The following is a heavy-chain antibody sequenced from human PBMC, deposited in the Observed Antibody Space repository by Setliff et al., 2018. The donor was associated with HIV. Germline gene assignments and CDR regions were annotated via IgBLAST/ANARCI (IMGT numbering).Heavy chain of an antibody. CDR2: ISTSGGAA. J-gene: IGHJ4*02. Sequence: GGSLRLSCAASGFTFSSYWMHWVRQAPGKGLEWVSAISTSGGAADYADSVKGRFTISRDNSRNTLYLQMNSLRAEDTALYFCARRGNLLEGRQLDSWGQGTLVTVSS. V-gene: IGHV3-23*01. D-gene: IGHD1-1*01. CDR3: ARRGNLLEGRQLDS. CDR1: GFTFSSYW.